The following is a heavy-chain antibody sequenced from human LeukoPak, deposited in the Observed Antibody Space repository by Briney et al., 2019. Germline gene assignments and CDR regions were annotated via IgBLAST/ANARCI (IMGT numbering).Heavy chain of an antibody. V-gene: IGHV3-9*01. CDR2: ISWNSGSI. J-gene: IGHJ4*02. CDR3: AKGMSLGGLVAGN. CDR1: GFTFSSYA. Sequence: GGSLRLSCAASGFTFSSYAMSWVRQAPGKGLEWVSGISWNSGSIGYADSVKGRFTISRDNAKNSLYLQMNSLRAEDTALYYCAKGMSLGGLVAGNWGQGTLVTVSS. D-gene: IGHD2-21*01.